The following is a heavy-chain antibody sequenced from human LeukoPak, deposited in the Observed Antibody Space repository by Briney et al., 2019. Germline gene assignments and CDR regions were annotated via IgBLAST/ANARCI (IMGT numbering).Heavy chain of an antibody. V-gene: IGHV3-7*01. CDR1: GFTFSSYW. Sequence: GGSLRLSCAASGFTFSSYWMSWVRQAPGKGLEWVANIKQDGSEKYYVDSVKGRFTISRDNAKNSMYLQMNSLRAEETAVYYCAKDQVRGYSYGIKDYWGQGTLVTVSS. D-gene: IGHD5-18*01. J-gene: IGHJ4*02. CDR2: IKQDGSEK. CDR3: AKDQVRGYSYGIKDY.